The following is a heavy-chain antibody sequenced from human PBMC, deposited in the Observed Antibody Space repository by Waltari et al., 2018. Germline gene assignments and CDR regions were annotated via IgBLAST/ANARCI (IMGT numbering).Heavy chain of an antibody. CDR1: GFTFSSYW. J-gene: IGHJ6*02. Sequence: EVQLVESGGGLVQPGGSLSVSCAASGFTFSSYWMTWVRQAPGKGLEWGANIKQDGTEKLYVDSVRGRFTISRDNAKKSLYLQMNTLRAEDTAVYYCVRGRGMDVWGQGTTVTVSS. V-gene: IGHV3-7*01. CDR2: IKQDGTEK. CDR3: VRGRGMDV.